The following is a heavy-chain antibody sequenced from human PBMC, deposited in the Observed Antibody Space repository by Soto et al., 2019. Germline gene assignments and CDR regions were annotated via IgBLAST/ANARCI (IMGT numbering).Heavy chain of an antibody. CDR1: GFTFDDYA. J-gene: IGHJ1*01. CDR2: IKGNSGSI. D-gene: IGHD6-13*01. V-gene: IGHV3-9*01. Sequence: EVQLVESGGGLVQPGRSLRLSCAASGFTFDDYAMHWVRQVPGKGLEWVSGIKGNSGSIGYGDSVKGRFAISRDNAKNSLHLQMNSLSAEDTAFYYCVKDESINWYSGHFRHWGQGTLVTVSS. CDR3: VKDESINWYSGHFRH.